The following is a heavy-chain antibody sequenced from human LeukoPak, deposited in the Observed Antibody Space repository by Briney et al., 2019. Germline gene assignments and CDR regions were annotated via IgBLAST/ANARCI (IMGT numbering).Heavy chain of an antibody. CDR2: INHSGST. CDR1: GGSFSGYY. Sequence: PSETLSLTCAVYGGSFSGYYWSWIRQPPGKGLEWIGEINHSGSTNYNPSLKSRVTISVDTSKNQFSLKLSSVTAADTAVYYCARGGGLCSSTSCYPPGLDYWGQGTLVTVSS. J-gene: IGHJ4*02. CDR3: ARGGGLCSSTSCYPPGLDY. V-gene: IGHV4-34*01. D-gene: IGHD2-2*01.